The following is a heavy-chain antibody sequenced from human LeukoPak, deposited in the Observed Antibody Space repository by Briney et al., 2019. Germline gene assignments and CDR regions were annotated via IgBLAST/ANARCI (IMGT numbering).Heavy chain of an antibody. D-gene: IGHD3-22*01. Sequence: GGSLRLSCAASGFTFSSYSMNWVRQAPGKGVEWVSPICSSSSYIYYADSVKGRFTISRDNAKNSLYLQMNSLRAEDTAVYYCARLTYYYDSSGSTNWFDPWGQGTLVTVSS. J-gene: IGHJ5*02. V-gene: IGHV3-21*01. CDR3: ARLTYYYDSSGSTNWFDP. CDR1: GFTFSSYS. CDR2: ICSSSSYI.